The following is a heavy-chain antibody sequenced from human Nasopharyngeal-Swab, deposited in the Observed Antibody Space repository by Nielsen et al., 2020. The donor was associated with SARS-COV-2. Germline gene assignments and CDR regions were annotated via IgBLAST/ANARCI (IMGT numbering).Heavy chain of an antibody. D-gene: IGHD2-15*01. CDR2: IYYSGST. V-gene: IGHV4-39*01. J-gene: IGHJ4*02. Sequence: SETLSLTCTVSGCSISSSSYYWGWIRQPPGKGLEWIGSIYYSGSTYYNPVLKSRVTISVDTSKNQFSLKLSSVTAADTAVYYCARHLRDGVVVAAPYYFDYWGQGTLVTVSS. CDR1: GCSISSSSYY. CDR3: ARHLRDGVVVAAPYYFDY.